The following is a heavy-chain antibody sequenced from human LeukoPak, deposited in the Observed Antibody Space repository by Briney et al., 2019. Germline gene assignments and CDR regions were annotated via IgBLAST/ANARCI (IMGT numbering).Heavy chain of an antibody. CDR3: AHTPSSNLGDFDY. J-gene: IGHJ4*02. CDR1: GGSISSYYW. D-gene: IGHD2-8*01. Sequence: TLSLTCTVSGGSISSYYWSWIRQPPGKALEWLALIYWNDDKHFSPSLKSRLTITKDTSKNQVVLTMTNMDPVDTATYYCAHTPSSNLGDFDYWGQGTLVTVSS. V-gene: IGHV2-5*01. CDR2: IYWNDDK.